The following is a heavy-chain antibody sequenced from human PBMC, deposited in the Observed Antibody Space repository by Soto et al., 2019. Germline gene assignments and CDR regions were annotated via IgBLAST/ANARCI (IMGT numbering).Heavy chain of an antibody. J-gene: IGHJ4*02. CDR3: ARSRELGDCDY. CDR1: VGSISSYY. Sequence: SETLSLTCTVSVGSISSYYWSWIRQPPGKGLEWIGYIYYSGSTNYNPSLRSRVTISVDTSKNQFSLKLSSVTAADTAVYYCARSRELGDCDYWGRGKRVIATS. CDR2: IYYSGST. V-gene: IGHV4-59*01. D-gene: IGHD1-26*01.